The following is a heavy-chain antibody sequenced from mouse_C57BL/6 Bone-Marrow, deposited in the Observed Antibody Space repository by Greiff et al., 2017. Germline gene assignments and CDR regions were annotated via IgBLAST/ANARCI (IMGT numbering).Heavy chain of an antibody. CDR1: GYTFTGYW. V-gene: IGHV1-9*01. Sequence: VQVVESGAELMKPGASVKLSCKATGYTFTGYWIEWVKQRPGHGLEWIGEILPGSGSTNYNEKFKGKATFTADTSSNTAYMPLSSLTTEDSSIYYCATLLRSPYYYAMDYWGQGTSGTVSS. J-gene: IGHJ4*01. CDR2: ILPGSGST. CDR3: ATLLRSPYYYAMDY. D-gene: IGHD1-1*01.